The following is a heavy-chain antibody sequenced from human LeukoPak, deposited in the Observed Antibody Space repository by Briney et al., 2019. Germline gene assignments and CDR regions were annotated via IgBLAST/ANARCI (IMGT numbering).Heavy chain of an antibody. CDR2: IYYSGST. CDR1: GGSISSSSYY. V-gene: IGHV4-39*01. J-gene: IGHJ5*02. D-gene: IGHD3-10*01. CDR3: ARRVDGSGPHDR. Sequence: SETLSLTCTVSGGSISSSSYYWGWIRQPPGKGLEWIGSIYYSGSTYYNPSLKSRVTISVDTSKNQCFLKLSSVTAADTAVYYCARRVDGSGPHDRWGQGTLVTVSS.